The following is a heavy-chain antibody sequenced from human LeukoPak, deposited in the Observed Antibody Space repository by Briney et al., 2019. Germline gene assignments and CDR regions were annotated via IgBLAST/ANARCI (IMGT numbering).Heavy chain of an antibody. Sequence: SETLSLTCTVSGGSISSSSYYWGWIRQPPGKGLEWIGSIYYSGSTNYNPSLKSRVTISVDTSKIHFSLQMRSVTAADTAFYYCARGSVTYSGSGSYFQWGQGTLVTVSS. CDR3: ARGSVTYSGSGSYFQ. V-gene: IGHV4-39*02. D-gene: IGHD3-10*01. CDR1: GGSISSSSYY. CDR2: IYYSGST. J-gene: IGHJ1*01.